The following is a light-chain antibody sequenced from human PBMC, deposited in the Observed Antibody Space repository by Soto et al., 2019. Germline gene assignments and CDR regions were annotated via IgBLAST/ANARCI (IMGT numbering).Light chain of an antibody. CDR3: QQRSNWPT. Sequence: ESVLTQYQATLSLSPGERATLSCRASQSVSSYLAWYQQKPGQAPRLLIYDASNRATGIPARFSGSGSGTDFTLTISSLEPEDFAVYYCQQRSNWPTFGPGSKVDI. J-gene: IGKJ3*01. V-gene: IGKV3-11*01. CDR1: QSVSSY. CDR2: DAS.